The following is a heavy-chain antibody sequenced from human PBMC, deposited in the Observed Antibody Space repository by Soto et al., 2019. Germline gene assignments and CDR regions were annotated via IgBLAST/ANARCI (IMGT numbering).Heavy chain of an antibody. CDR2: IRSKAYGGTT. Sequence: GGSLRLSCTASGFTFGDYAMSWFRQAPGKGLEWVGFIRSKAYGGTTEYAASVKGRFTISRDDSKSIAYLQMNSLKTEDTAVYYCTRHSGYDGDLYYFDYWGQGTLVTVSS. CDR3: TRHSGYDGDLYYFDY. CDR1: GFTFGDYA. V-gene: IGHV3-49*03. D-gene: IGHD5-12*01. J-gene: IGHJ4*02.